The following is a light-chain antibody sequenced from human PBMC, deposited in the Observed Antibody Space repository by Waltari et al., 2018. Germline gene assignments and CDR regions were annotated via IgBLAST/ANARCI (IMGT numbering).Light chain of an antibody. CDR2: VNSAGGH. J-gene: IGLJ3*02. CDR3: ETGGHGTWV. CDR1: SGHSSNI. Sequence: QLVLTQSPSASASLGASVKLTCTLSSGHSSNIIAWLQQQPGKGPRYLMQVNSAGGHRKGDEIPDRFSGSSSGAERYLTISSLQSEDEADYYCETGGHGTWVFGGGTKLTVL. V-gene: IGLV4-69*01.